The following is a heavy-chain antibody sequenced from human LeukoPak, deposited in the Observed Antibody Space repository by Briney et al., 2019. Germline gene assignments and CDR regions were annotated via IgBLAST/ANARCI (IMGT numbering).Heavy chain of an antibody. CDR1: GVSISSYY. Sequence: SETLSLTCTVSGVSISSYYWTWIRQPPGKGLEWIGYIYYTGNTNYSPSLKSRVTISVDTSKNQFSLKLSSVTAADTAVYYCARSGSQGEAFDIWGQGTMVTVSS. D-gene: IGHD1-26*01. V-gene: IGHV4-59*12. CDR2: IYYTGNT. CDR3: ARSGSQGEAFDI. J-gene: IGHJ3*02.